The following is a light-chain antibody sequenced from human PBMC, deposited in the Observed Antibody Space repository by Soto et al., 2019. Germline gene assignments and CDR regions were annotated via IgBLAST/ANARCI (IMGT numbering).Light chain of an antibody. Sequence: VVTQPPSASGTPGQRVTISCSGSNSNVGSNTVDWYQQLPGTAPKLLIYHNNQRPSGVPDRLSGSKSGTSASLAISGLQSEDEADYYCAAWDDSLNAVVFGGGTKLTVL. J-gene: IGLJ2*01. CDR3: AAWDDSLNAVV. CDR1: NSNVGSNT. V-gene: IGLV1-44*01. CDR2: HNN.